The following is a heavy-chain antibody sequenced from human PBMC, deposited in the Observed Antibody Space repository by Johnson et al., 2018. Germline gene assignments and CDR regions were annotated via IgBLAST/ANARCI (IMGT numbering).Heavy chain of an antibody. Sequence: QVQLQESGPGLVKPSETLALTCTVSGGSISSYYWNWIRQPPGKGLEWIGYIYYTGSTNYNPSLKSRVTISVDTSKNQFSLKLTPVTAADTAVYYCARSGELWFGKFFDHWDQGTLVTVSS. D-gene: IGHD3-10*01. CDR1: GGSISSYY. V-gene: IGHV4-59*01. CDR2: IYYTGST. CDR3: ARSGELWFGKFFDH. J-gene: IGHJ4*02.